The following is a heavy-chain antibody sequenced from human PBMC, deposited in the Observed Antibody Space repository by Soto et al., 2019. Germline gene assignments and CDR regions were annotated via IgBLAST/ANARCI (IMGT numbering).Heavy chain of an antibody. CDR3: EHRAGFDY. D-gene: IGHD2-21*01. J-gene: IGHJ4*02. Sequence: EVQLWDSGGGLVQPWGSLRISCAVSGYTFNSFDMSWVRQAPGKGLEWVSTISGSGGGTNYADSVKGRFTISRHISTYTVYMQMNSRRTGDTVVYECEHRAGFDYWGQGAGVNVSS. CDR2: ISGSGGGT. V-gene: IGHV3-23*01. CDR1: GYTFNSFD.